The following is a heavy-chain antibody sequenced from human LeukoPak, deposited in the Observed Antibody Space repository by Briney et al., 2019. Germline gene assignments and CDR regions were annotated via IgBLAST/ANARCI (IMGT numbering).Heavy chain of an antibody. J-gene: IGHJ6*02. Sequence: PGRSLRLSCAASGFTFSSYGMHWVRQAPGKGLEWVAVISYDGSNKYYADSVKGRFTISRDNSKNTLYLQMNSLRAEDTAVYHCARAVGLRYFDWLLEVTAPYYYYYGMDVWGQGTTVTVSS. CDR3: ARAVGLRYFDWLLEVTAPYYYYYGMDV. D-gene: IGHD3-9*01. V-gene: IGHV3-30*03. CDR2: ISYDGSNK. CDR1: GFTFSSYG.